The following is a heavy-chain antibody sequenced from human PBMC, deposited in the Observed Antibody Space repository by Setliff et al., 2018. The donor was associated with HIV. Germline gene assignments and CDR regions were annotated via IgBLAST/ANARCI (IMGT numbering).Heavy chain of an antibody. V-gene: IGHV4-59*11. J-gene: IGHJ5*02. CDR3: AREAQYSSSWSGRRVTWFDA. D-gene: IGHD6-13*01. Sequence: SETLSLTCTVSGDSISSHYWNWIRQPPGKALEWIGYIYYSGSTNYNPSLKSRATISVDKSKNQFSLNLRSVTAADTAVYYCAREAQYSSSWSGRRVTWFDAWGQGTPVTVSS. CDR1: GDSISSHY. CDR2: IYYSGST.